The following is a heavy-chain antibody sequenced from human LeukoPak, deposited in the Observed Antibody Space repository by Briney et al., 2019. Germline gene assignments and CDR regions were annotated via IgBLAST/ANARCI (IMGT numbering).Heavy chain of an antibody. CDR1: GDSITYYF. CDR2: VFHTGST. J-gene: IGHJ4*02. Sequence: PSETLSLTCTFPGDSITYYFWSWVRQPPGKGLEWIGYVFHTGSTNYNPSLMGRVTISLDTSKNQLSLRLTSVTAADTAVYYCATGRVYYGSEYWGQGALVTVSS. D-gene: IGHD3-10*01. V-gene: IGHV4-59*03. CDR3: ATGRVYYGSEY.